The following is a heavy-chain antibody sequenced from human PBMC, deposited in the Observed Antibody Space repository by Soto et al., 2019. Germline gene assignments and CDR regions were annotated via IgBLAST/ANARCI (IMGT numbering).Heavy chain of an antibody. D-gene: IGHD3-10*01. Sequence: QLQLQESGPGLVKPSETLSLTCTVSGGSISSSSYYWGWIRQPPGKGLEWIGSIYYSGSTYYNPSLKSRVTISVDTSKNQFSLKLSSVTAADTAVYYCASDSHYGSGSYYFLGVDYWGQGTLVTVSS. CDR3: ASDSHYGSGSYYFLGVDY. V-gene: IGHV4-39*01. J-gene: IGHJ4*02. CDR1: GGSISSSSYY. CDR2: IYYSGST.